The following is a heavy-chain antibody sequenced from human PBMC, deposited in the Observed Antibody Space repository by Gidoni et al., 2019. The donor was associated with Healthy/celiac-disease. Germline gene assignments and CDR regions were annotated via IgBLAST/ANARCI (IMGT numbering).Heavy chain of an antibody. CDR2: IYYSGST. V-gene: IGHV4-30-4*01. D-gene: IGHD2-15*01. CDR3: ARGQSVVAAPFDP. J-gene: IGHJ5*02. Sequence: QVQLQESGPGLVKPSQTLSLTCTVSGGSIRSGDYYWSWIRQPPGKGLEWIGYIYYSGSTYYNPSLKSRVTISVDTSKNQFSLKLSSVTAADTAVYYCARGQSVVAAPFDPWGQGTLVTVSS. CDR1: GGSIRSGDYY.